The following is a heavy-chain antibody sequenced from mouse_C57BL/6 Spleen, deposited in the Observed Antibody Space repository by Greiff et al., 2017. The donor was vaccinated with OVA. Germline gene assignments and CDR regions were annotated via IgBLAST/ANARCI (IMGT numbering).Heavy chain of an antibody. CDR3: AREATVDD. CDR1: CYTFTSYW. D-gene: IGHD3-2*02. J-gene: IGHJ2*01. V-gene: IGHV1-74*01. Sequence: QVQLQQSGAELVQPGASVKVSCKASCYTFTSYWMHWVKQRPGQGLEWIGRIHPSDSDTNYHQNFKGKATLTVDKSSSTAYMQLSSLTSEDSAVDYWAREATVDDGGQGTTLTVSA. CDR2: IHPSDSDT.